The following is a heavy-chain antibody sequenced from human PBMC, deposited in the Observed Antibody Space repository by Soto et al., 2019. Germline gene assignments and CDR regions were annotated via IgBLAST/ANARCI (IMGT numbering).Heavy chain of an antibody. Sequence: QVQLQESGPGLVKPSETLSLTCTVAGGSISSYYWSWIRQPPGKGLEWIGYIYYSGSTSYNPSLKSRVHTSVDTSKHPFSLKLSSVTAADTAVYYCARGDPLLWFGEKVYYGMDVWGQGTTVTVSS. D-gene: IGHD3-10*01. CDR1: GGSISSYY. V-gene: IGHV4-59*01. J-gene: IGHJ6*02. CDR2: IYYSGST. CDR3: ARGDPLLWFGEKVYYGMDV.